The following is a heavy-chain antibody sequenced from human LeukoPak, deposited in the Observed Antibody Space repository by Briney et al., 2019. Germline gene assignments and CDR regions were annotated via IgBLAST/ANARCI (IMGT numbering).Heavy chain of an antibody. CDR3: ARGQYSSSWFRPDYYYYMDV. J-gene: IGHJ6*03. V-gene: IGHV1-8*01. Sequence: GASVKVSCKASGYTFTSYDINWVRQATGQGLEWMGWMNPNSGNTGYAQKFQGRVTMTRNTSISTAYMELSSLRSEDTAVCYCARGQYSSSWFRPDYYYYMDVWGKGTTVTISS. CDR1: GYTFTSYD. D-gene: IGHD6-13*01. CDR2: MNPNSGNT.